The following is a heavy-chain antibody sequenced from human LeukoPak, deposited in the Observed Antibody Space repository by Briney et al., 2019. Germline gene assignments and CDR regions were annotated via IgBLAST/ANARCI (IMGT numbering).Heavy chain of an antibody. J-gene: IGHJ4*02. CDR2: IYYSGST. V-gene: IGHV4-39*07. CDR3: ARYNVWGTYRAFDY. CDR1: GGSISSSSYY. Sequence: SETLSLTCTVSGGSISSSSYYWGWLGQPPGKGLEWIGSIYYSGSTKYNPSLKSRLTISVDTSKNQFSLKLSSVTAADTAVYYCARYNVWGTYRAFDYWGQGTLVTVSS. D-gene: IGHD3-16*02.